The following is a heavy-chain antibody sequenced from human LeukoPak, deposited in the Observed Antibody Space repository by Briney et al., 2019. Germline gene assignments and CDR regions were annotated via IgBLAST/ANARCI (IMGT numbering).Heavy chain of an antibody. CDR1: GYSISSGYY. V-gene: IGHV4-38-2*02. D-gene: IGHD3-10*01. Sequence: PSETLSLTCTVSGYSISSGYYWGWIRQPPGKGLEWIGSIYHSGSTCYNPSLKSRVTISVDTSKNQFSLKLSSVTAADTAVYYCARDWYYYGSGSFNWFDPWGQGTLVTVSS. CDR2: IYHSGST. CDR3: ARDWYYYGSGSFNWFDP. J-gene: IGHJ5*02.